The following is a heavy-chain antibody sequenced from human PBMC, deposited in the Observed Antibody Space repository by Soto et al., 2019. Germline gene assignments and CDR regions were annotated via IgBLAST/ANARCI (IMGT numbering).Heavy chain of an antibody. J-gene: IGHJ4*02. V-gene: IGHV5-10-1*01. CDR1: GYSFTSYW. CDR2: IDPSDSYT. CDR3: AMPYYYDSSGYYYY. Sequence: GESLKISCKGSGYSFTSYWISWVRQMSGKGLEWMGRIDPSDSYTNYSSSFQGHVTISADKSISTAYLQWSSLKASDTAMYYCAMPYYYDSSGYYYYWGQGTLVTVSS. D-gene: IGHD3-22*01.